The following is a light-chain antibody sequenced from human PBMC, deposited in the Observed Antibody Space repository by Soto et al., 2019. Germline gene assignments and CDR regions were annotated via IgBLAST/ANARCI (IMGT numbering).Light chain of an antibody. CDR3: QQYSRSPLT. CDR2: AAS. CDR1: QSVPFSL. J-gene: IGKJ4*01. V-gene: IGKV3-20*01. Sequence: EIVLTQSPGILSLSPGEGATLSCRANQSVPFSLIAWSQQKPGQGPRLLIYAASSRAAGTPDRFSGSGSGTDFTLTISRLEPDDFAVYYCQQYSRSPLTFGGGTKVEIK.